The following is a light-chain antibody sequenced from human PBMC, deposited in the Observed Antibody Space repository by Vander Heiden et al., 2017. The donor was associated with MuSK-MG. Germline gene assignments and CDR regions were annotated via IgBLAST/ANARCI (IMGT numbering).Light chain of an antibody. CDR3: QQYGSSPLT. CDR1: QSVSSSY. V-gene: IGKV3-20*01. CDR2: GAS. J-gene: IGKJ4*01. Sequence: ELVLTQSPGTLSLSPGERATLSCRASQSVSSSYLAWYQQKPGQAPRLLIYGASSRATGIPDRFSGSASGTDFTLTISRLEPEDFAVYYCQQYGSSPLTFGGGTKVEIK.